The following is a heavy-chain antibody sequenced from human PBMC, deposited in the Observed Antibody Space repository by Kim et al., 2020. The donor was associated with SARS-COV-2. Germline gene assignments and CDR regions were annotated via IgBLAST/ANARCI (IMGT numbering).Heavy chain of an antibody. CDR2: IYYSGST. J-gene: IGHJ6*02. D-gene: IGHD2-2*02. V-gene: IGHV4-59*01. CDR1: GGSISSYY. CDR3: ARYTPRRLSGMDV. Sequence: SETLSLTCTVSGGSISSYYWSWIRQPPGKGLEWIGYIYYSGSTNYNLSLKSRVTISVDTSKKQFSLKLSSVTAADTAVYYCARYTPRRLSGMDVWGQGTTVTVSS.